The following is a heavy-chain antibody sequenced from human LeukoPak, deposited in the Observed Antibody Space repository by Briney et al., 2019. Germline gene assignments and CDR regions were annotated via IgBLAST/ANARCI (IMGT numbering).Heavy chain of an antibody. CDR2: ISGTT. CDR3: AKILSSMYFDL. Sequence: GGSLRLSCTASGFTFSNYAMNWVRQAPGKGLEWVSTISGTTYYADSVKGRFTISRDDSKSTLFLQMDNLRAEDTAVYYCAKILSSMYFDLWGRGALVTVSS. J-gene: IGHJ2*01. D-gene: IGHD3-10*01. CDR1: GFTFSNYA. V-gene: IGHV3-23*01.